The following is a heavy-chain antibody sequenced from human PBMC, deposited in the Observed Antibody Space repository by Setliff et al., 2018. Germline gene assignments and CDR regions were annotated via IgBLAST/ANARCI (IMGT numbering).Heavy chain of an antibody. D-gene: IGHD3-10*01. V-gene: IGHV4-4*07. CDR2: IYVTEST. CDR3: AASRAYTGAVEEWFLPKTFDF. CDR1: GDSVSNYY. Sequence: ETLSLTCTVSGDSVSNYYWNWIRQPAGKGLEWIGRIYVTESTKYNPSLKSRVTLSIDTSKNQFSLKLSSVTAADAALYYCAASRAYTGAVEEWFLPKTFDFWGQGSPVTVSS. J-gene: IGHJ4*02.